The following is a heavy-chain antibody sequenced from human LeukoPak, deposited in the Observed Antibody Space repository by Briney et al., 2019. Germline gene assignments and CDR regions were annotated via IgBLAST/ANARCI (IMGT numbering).Heavy chain of an antibody. J-gene: IGHJ5*02. V-gene: IGHV4-34*01. CDR2: INHSGST. CDR3: ARVPGTYYYGSATRNWFDP. D-gene: IGHD3-10*01. Sequence: LETLSLTCTVSGGSISSYYWSWIRQPPGKGLEWIGEINHSGSTNYNPSLKSRVTISVDTSKNQFSLKLSSVTAADTAVYYCARVPGTYYYGSATRNWFDPWGQGTLVTVSS. CDR1: GGSISSYY.